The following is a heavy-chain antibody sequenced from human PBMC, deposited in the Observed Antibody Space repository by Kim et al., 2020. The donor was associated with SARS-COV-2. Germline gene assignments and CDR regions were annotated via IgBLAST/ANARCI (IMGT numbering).Heavy chain of an antibody. D-gene: IGHD5-18*01. CDR3: ARQEDDRYSYGR. J-gene: IGHJ4*02. Sequence: RYSPSFQGQVTISADKSISTAYLQWSSLKASDTAMYYCARQEDDRYSYGRWGQGTLVTVSS. V-gene: IGHV5-51*01.